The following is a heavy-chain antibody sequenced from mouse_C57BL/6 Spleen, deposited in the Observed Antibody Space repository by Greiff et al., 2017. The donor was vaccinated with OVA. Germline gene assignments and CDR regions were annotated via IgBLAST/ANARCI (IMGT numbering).Heavy chain of an antibody. CDR2: ISYDGSN. J-gene: IGHJ1*03. V-gene: IGHV3-6*01. CDR1: GYSITSGYY. Sequence: EVQLQESGPGLVKPSQSLSLTCSVTGYSITSGYYWNWIRQFPGNKLEWMGYISYDGSNNYNPSLKNRISITRDTSKNQFFLKLNSVTTEDTATYYCARRDMVTPYWYFDVWGTGTTVTVSS. CDR3: ARRDMVTPYWYFDV. D-gene: IGHD2-1*01.